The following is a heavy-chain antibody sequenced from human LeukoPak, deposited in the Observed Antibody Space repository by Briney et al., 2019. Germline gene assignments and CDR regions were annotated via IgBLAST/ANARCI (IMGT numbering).Heavy chain of an antibody. Sequence: GRSLRLSCAASGFTFSSYAMHWVRQAPGKGLEWVAVISYDGSNKYYADSVKGRFTISRDNSKNTLYLQMNSLRAEDTAVYYCARVPRPWGQGTLVTVSS. J-gene: IGHJ4*02. CDR1: GFTFSSYA. V-gene: IGHV3-30-3*01. CDR3: ARVPRP. CDR2: ISYDGSNK.